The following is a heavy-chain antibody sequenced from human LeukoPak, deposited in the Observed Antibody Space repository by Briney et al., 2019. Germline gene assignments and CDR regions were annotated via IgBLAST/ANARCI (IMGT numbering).Heavy chain of an antibody. V-gene: IGHV3-23*01. Sequence: GGSLRLSCAASGFTFTHYGMTWVRQAPGKVLEWVSAISGSGGSTYYAGSVKGRFTISRDNSKNTLYLQMNSLRADDTAVYYCAKSHHVTAIDYWGQGTLVTVSS. CDR2: ISGSGGST. CDR3: AKSHHVTAIDY. D-gene: IGHD2-21*02. J-gene: IGHJ4*02. CDR1: GFTFTHYG.